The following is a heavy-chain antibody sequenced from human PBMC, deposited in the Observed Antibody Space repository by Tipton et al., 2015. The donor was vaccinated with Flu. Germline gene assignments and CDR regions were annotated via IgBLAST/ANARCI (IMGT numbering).Heavy chain of an antibody. V-gene: IGHV4-61*08. CDR3: ARARAPYYYYAMNV. J-gene: IGHJ6*02. CDR1: GGSVSSAGYY. Sequence: GLVKPSETLSLTCTVSGGSVSSAGYYWSWIRQPPGKGLEWIGYIYDTVTSNYNPSLKSRLTISVDSSKNQLSLKLTSVTAADTAVYYCARARAPYYYYAMNVWGQGTTVTVSS. CDR2: IYDTVTS. D-gene: IGHD3-16*01.